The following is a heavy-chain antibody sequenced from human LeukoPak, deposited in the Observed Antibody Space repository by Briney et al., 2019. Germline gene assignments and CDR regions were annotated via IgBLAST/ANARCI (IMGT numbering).Heavy chain of an antibody. CDR2: IINGGAT. J-gene: IGHJ6*02. CDR1: GGSFSVSY. CDR3: ARGVTIFGVVIIPGARGYGMDV. Sequence: SETLSLTCAVYGGSFSVSYWAGIRRPQGKGLKWFGEIINGGATNYNPSLKSRVTISVDTSKNQFSLKLSSVTAADTAVYYCARGVTIFGVVIIPGARGYGMDVWGQGTTVTVSS. V-gene: IGHV4-34*01. D-gene: IGHD3-3*01.